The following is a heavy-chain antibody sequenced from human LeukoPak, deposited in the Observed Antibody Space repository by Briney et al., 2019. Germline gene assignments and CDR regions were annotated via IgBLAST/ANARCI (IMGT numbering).Heavy chain of an antibody. D-gene: IGHD6-13*01. V-gene: IGHV3-23*01. J-gene: IGHJ4*02. CDR2: ISGSGGST. CDR1: GFTFSSYA. CDR3: AKDLPPGIAAAGAFDY. Sequence: GGSLRLSCAASGFTFSSYAMSWVRQAPGKGLEWVSAISGSGGSTYYADSVKGRFTISRDNSKNTLYLQMNSLRAEDTAVYYCAKDLPPGIAAAGAFDYWGQVTLVTVSS.